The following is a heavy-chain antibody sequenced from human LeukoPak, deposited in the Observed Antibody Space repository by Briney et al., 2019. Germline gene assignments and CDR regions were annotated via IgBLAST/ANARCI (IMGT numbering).Heavy chain of an antibody. CDR1: GGSISSSSYY. Sequence: SETLSLTCIVSGGSISSSSYYWGWIRQPPGKGLEWIGSIYYSGSTYYNPSLKSRVTISVDTSKNQFSLKLSSVTAADTAVYYCARDSMVRGAPSRHQDYYYYMDVWGKGTTVTISS. J-gene: IGHJ6*03. D-gene: IGHD3-10*01. CDR3: ARDSMVRGAPSRHQDYYYYMDV. CDR2: IYYSGST. V-gene: IGHV4-39*07.